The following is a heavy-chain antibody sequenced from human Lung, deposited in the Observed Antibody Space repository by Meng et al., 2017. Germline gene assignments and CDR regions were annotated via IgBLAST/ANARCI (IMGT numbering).Heavy chain of an antibody. CDR1: GGSISSSNYY. CDR2: IYNSGST. J-gene: IGHJ2*01. Sequence: QVQLQYSGPGLVKPSPPLSLTCTVSGGSISSSNYYWSWIRQPPGKGLEWSEHIYNSGSTYYNPSLKSRITISVDTSKNQFSLKLSSVTAADTAVYYCARGQKGYFDLWGRGTLVTAPQ. V-gene: IGHV4-30-4*01. CDR3: ARGQKGYFDL.